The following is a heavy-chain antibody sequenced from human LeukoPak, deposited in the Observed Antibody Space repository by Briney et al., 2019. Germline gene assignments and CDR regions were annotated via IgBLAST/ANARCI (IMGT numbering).Heavy chain of an antibody. CDR3: ARPYCTNGVCYIDAFDI. Sequence: SETLSLTCTVSGGPISSYYWSWIRQPPGKGLEWIGYIYYSGSTNYNPSLKSRVTISVDTSKNQFSLKLSSVTAADTAVYYCARPYCTNGVCYIDAFDIWGQGTMVTVSS. D-gene: IGHD2-8*01. J-gene: IGHJ3*02. CDR1: GGPISSYY. CDR2: IYYSGST. V-gene: IGHV4-59*08.